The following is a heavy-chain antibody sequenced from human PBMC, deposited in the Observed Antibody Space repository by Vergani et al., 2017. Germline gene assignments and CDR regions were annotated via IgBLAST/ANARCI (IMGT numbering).Heavy chain of an antibody. CDR1: GGSISSGSYY. CDR3: ARAIAVAGNVYYYYYGMDV. V-gene: IGHV4-39*07. J-gene: IGHJ6*02. Sequence: QAQLQESGPRLVKPSQTLSLTCTVSGGSISSGSYYWSWIRQPPGKGLEWIGSIYHSGSTYYNPSLKSRVTISVDTSKNQFSLKLSSVTAADTAVYYCARAIAVAGNVYYYYYGMDVWGQGTTVTVSS. D-gene: IGHD6-19*01. CDR2: IYHSGST.